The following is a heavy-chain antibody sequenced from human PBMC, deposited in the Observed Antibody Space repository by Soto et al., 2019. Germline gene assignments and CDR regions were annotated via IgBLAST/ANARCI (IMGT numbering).Heavy chain of an antibody. V-gene: IGHV4-34*01. CDR1: GGSFTGCY. CDR2: INHSGST. CDR3: ARSIFP. D-gene: IGHD6-6*01. Sequence: SETLSLTCAVYGGSFTGCYWNWIRQPPGKGLEWIGEINHSGSTNYNPSLKSRVTISVDTSKNQFSLKLSSVTAADTAVYYCARSIFPWGQGTLVTVSS. J-gene: IGHJ5*02.